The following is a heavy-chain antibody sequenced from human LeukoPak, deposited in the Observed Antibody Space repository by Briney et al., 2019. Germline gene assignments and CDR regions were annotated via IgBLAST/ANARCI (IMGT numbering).Heavy chain of an antibody. CDR1: GYSFIGYY. V-gene: IGHV1-2*02. CDR3: ETSTNWGSIYDGFDI. CDR2: INPNSGGA. J-gene: IGHJ3*02. D-gene: IGHD7-27*01. Sequence: ASVKVSCKASGYSFIGYYLDWVRQAPGQGLEWMGCINPNSGGANYAQKFQGRVTMTRDTSIRTVYMELRRLKSDDTAVYYCETSTNWGSIYDGFDIWGQGTMVTVAS.